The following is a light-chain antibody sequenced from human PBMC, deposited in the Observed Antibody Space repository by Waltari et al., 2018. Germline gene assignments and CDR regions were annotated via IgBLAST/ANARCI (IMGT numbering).Light chain of an antibody. CDR1: QRVSSSN. J-gene: IGKJ2*01. CDR2: GAS. V-gene: IGKV3-20*01. CDR3: QQYGTSPFT. Sequence: VLTQTTGTLSLSPGENATLSCRASQRVSSSNLAWYRQTPGQSPQLLIYGASRRATGIPDRFSGSGSGTDFTLTVHRLEPEDFALYYCQQYGTSPFTFGQGTKLEIK.